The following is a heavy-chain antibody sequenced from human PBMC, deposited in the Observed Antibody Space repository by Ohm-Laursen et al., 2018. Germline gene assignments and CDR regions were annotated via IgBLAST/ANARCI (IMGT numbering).Heavy chain of an antibody. Sequence: GSSVKVSCNASGYTFTSYGISWVRQAPGQGLEWMGWISAYNGNTNYAQKLQGRVTMTRNTSTSTAYMELSSLRSEDTAVYYCARAPTTVVTPRWFDPWGQGTLVTVSS. V-gene: IGHV1-18*01. J-gene: IGHJ5*02. CDR1: GYTFTSYG. CDR3: ARAPTTVVTPRWFDP. CDR2: ISAYNGNT. D-gene: IGHD4-23*01.